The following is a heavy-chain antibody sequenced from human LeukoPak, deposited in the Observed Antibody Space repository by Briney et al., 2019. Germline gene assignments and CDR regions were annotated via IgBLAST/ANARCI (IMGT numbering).Heavy chain of an antibody. CDR2: VWYDGSNE. V-gene: IGHV3-33*06. Sequence: GRSLRLSCAASGFTLSSFGMHWVRQAPGKGLEWVAIVWYDGSNEYYQESVKGRFIISRDNSKNALYLQMNSLRAKDTAVYYCAKGGVRGTDMDRDYYYYMDAWGKGTTVPVSS. CDR3: AKGGVRGTDMDRDYYYYMDA. J-gene: IGHJ6*03. D-gene: IGHD5-18*01. CDR1: GFTLSSFG.